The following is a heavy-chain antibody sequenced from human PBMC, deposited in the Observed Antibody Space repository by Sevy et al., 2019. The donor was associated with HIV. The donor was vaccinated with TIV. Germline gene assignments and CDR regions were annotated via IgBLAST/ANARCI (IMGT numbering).Heavy chain of an antibody. D-gene: IGHD3-22*01. CDR2: TSAYNGNT. Sequence: GPSVKVSCKASGYTFTRCGITWVRQAPGQGLEWMGWTSAYNGNTNYAQKVQGRVTMTTDMSTSTAYMELRSLKSDDTAMYYCARDRNNYDSSGYPKGMDVWGQGTTVTVSS. V-gene: IGHV1-18*01. CDR1: GYTFTRCG. CDR3: ARDRNNYDSSGYPKGMDV. J-gene: IGHJ6*02.